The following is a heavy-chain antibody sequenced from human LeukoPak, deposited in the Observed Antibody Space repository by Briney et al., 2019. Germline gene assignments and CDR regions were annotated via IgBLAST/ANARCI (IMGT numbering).Heavy chain of an antibody. CDR3: ARGMRVAPI. CDR1: GFASNNYG. D-gene: IGHD1-26*01. Sequence: PGGSLRLSCGASGFASNNYGRTWVRQAPGEGLPWVPYISSRDHFIHYADSVKGRFPLSRDNGKNSLYLQMNRLRTADPAVYYCARGMRVAPIWGQGTLVTVSS. CDR2: ISSRDHFI. J-gene: IGHJ4*02. V-gene: IGHV3-21*05.